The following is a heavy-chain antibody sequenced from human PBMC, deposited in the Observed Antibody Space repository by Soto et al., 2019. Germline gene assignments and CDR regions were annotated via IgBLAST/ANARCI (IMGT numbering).Heavy chain of an antibody. Sequence: SETLSLTCSVSGDSISNSRFYWAWIRQPPGEGLEWIGSIYHTGNAYYNPSLKSRVTISVDTSQNQFSLKLISVTAADAALYYCARDFFDSSDYTTNWFDPWGQGTLVTVS. D-gene: IGHD3-22*01. CDR2: IYHTGNA. J-gene: IGHJ5*02. V-gene: IGHV4-39*01. CDR3: ARDFFDSSDYTTNWFDP. CDR1: GDSISNSRFY.